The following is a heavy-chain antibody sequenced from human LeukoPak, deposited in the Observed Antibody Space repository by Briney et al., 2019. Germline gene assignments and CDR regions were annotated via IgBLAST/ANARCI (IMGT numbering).Heavy chain of an antibody. CDR2: ISSDGSST. CDR3: ARAYAERYTSSWYFDY. CDR1: GFTFSSYW. D-gene: IGHD6-13*01. V-gene: IGHV3-74*01. Sequence: GGSLRLSCAASGFTFSSYWIHWVRQAPGKGLVWVSRISSDGSSTTYADSVKGRFTISRDNAKNTLYLQMNSLRAEDTAVYYCARAYAERYTSSWYFDYWGQGTPVTVSS. J-gene: IGHJ4*02.